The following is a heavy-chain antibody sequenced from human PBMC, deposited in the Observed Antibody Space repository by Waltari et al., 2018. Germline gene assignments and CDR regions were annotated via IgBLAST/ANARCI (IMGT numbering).Heavy chain of an antibody. CDR1: GGSFSGYY. J-gene: IGHJ4*02. V-gene: IGHV4-34*01. Sequence: QVQLQQWGAGLLKPSETLSLTCAVYGGSFSGYYWRWLRTPPGKGLEWIWEFNHSGSTNYNPSVKSRVTISVDTSKNHFSLKLSSVTAADTSVYYCARCLPYSSSDYWGQGTLVTVSS. D-gene: IGHD6-13*01. CDR2: FNHSGST. CDR3: ARCLPYSSSDY.